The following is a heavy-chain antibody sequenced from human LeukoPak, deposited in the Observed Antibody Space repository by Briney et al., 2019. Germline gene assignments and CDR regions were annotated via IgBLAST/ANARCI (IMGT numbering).Heavy chain of an antibody. J-gene: IGHJ4*02. CDR2: ISSSSYI. D-gene: IGHD5-18*01. Sequence: GGSLRLSCAASGFTFSSYSMNWVRQAPGKGLEWVSSISSSSYIYYADSVKGRFTISRDNAKNSLYLQMNSLSAEDTAVYYWASPFVCVDTAMDAGCYFDYWGQGTLVTVSS. CDR1: GFTFSSYS. V-gene: IGHV3-21*01. CDR3: ASPFVCVDTAMDAGCYFDY.